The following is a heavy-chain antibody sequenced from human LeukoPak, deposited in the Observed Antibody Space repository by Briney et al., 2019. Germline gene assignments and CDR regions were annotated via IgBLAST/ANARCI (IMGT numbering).Heavy chain of an antibody. D-gene: IGHD3-22*01. CDR2: ISAYNGNT. CDR3: ARLLGYSDSSGYYYGTFDV. V-gene: IGHV1-18*01. CDR1: GYTFTSYG. J-gene: IGHJ3*01. Sequence: ASVKVSCKASGYTFTSYGISWVRQAPGQGLEWMGWISAYNGNTNYAQKLQGRVTMTTDTSTSTAYMELRSLRSDDTAVYYCARLLGYSDSSGYYYGTFDVWGQGTMVTVSS.